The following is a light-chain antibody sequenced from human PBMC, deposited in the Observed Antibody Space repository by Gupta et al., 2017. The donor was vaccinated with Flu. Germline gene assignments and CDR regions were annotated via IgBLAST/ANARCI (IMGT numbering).Light chain of an antibody. V-gene: IGKV3-11*01. J-gene: IGKJ4*02. CDR2: DAS. Sequence: EIVLTQSPATLSLSPGETATLSCRASQSIDSYLAWYQQKPGQAPRLLIYDASRRATGTPARCSGSGSGTDFILNIISLEPEDFAVYYCQQRIDWPLTFGGGTKVEIK. CDR3: QQRIDWPLT. CDR1: QSIDSY.